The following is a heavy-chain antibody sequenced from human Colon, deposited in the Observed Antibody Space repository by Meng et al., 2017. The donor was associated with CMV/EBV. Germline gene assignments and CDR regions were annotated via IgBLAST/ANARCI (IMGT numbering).Heavy chain of an antibody. CDR2: IFSSGRT. V-gene: IGHV4-39*07. Sequence: SGPTLVKPTETLTLTCTVSGDSMNFHEKNYWAWIRQPPGEGLEWIGNIFSSGRTSYNSSLKSRATMSIDTSKNQFSLKLTSVTAADTAVYYCARDRTTRINDAGLGYSLLDPWGQGVLVTVSS. CDR1: GDSMNFHEKNY. J-gene: IGHJ5*02. CDR3: ARDRTTRINDAGLGYSLLDP. D-gene: IGHD3-16*01.